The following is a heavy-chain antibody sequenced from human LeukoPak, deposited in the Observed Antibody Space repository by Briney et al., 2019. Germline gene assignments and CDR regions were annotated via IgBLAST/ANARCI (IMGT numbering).Heavy chain of an antibody. CDR2: IKQNGAEE. V-gene: IGHV3-7*03. CDR1: GFTFRSFW. J-gene: IGHJ3*02. D-gene: IGHD4-17*01. Sequence: GGSLRLSCAASGFTFRSFWMSWVRQAPGKRLEWVANIKQNGAEEYYVDSVKGRFTISRDNAKNSVYLQMNSLRVEDTAMYYCARYTAVSSPGAFDIWGQGTMVTVS. CDR3: ARYTAVSSPGAFDI.